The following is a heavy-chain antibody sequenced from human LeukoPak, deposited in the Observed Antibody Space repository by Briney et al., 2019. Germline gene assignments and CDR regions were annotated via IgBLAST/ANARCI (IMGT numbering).Heavy chain of an antibody. D-gene: IGHD3-10*01. CDR2: IYHSGST. J-gene: IGHJ4*02. CDR1: GGSISSGGYS. V-gene: IGHV4-30-2*01. Sequence: SETLSLTCAVSGGSISSGGYSWSWIRQPPGKGLEWIGYIYHSGSTYYNPSLKSRVTISVDRSKNQFSLKLSSVTAADTAVYYCARVGVRGVILDHWGQGTLVTVSS. CDR3: ARVGVRGVILDH.